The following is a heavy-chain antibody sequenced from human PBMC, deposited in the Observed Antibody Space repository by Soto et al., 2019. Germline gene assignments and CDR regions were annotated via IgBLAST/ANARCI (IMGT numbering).Heavy chain of an antibody. V-gene: IGHV3-23*01. D-gene: IGHD6-19*01. J-gene: IGHJ3*01. CDR3: VREGSGWNSRGSLDF. CDR2: ISGSGGSA. CDR1: GFTFSNYA. Sequence: VQLLESGGGLVGPGGSLRLSCAASGFTFSNYAMNWVRQAPGKGLECVSVISGSGGSAYYADSVQGRFTISRDNSKNTLYMQMNSLRDEDTAIYYCVREGSGWNSRGSLDFWGRGTMVTVTS.